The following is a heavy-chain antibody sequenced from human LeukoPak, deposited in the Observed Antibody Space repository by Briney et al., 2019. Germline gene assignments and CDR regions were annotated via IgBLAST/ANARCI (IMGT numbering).Heavy chain of an antibody. CDR3: ARGITGTTRWFDP. V-gene: IGHV4-59*08. J-gene: IGHJ5*02. CDR1: GGSINSYY. D-gene: IGHD1-7*01. Sequence: SETLSLTCTVSGGSINSYYWSWIRQPPGKGLEWIGYIYYSGSTNYNPSLKSRVTISVDTSKNQFSLKLNSVTAADTAVYYCARGITGTTRWFDPWGQGTLVTVPS. CDR2: IYYSGST.